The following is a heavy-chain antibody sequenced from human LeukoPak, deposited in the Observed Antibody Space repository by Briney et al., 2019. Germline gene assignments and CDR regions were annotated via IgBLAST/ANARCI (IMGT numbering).Heavy chain of an antibody. D-gene: IGHD2-21*01. CDR2: IYYSGSN. CDR3: ARAFPFFIPFDC. CDR1: GGSVSSGSYY. J-gene: IGHJ4*02. V-gene: IGHV4-61*03. Sequence: SETLSLTCTVSGGSVSSGSYYWSWVRQPPRKGLEWHGYIYYSGSNNYNPPLKTRVPISVATSKNHFSRKLTSVTAADLAVFNCARAFPFFIPFDCWGEGTLVTVSP.